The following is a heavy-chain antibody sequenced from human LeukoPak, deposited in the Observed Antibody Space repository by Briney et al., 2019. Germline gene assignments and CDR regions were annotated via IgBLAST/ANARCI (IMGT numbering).Heavy chain of an antibody. D-gene: IGHD3-10*01. V-gene: IGHV4-61*02. J-gene: IGHJ3*02. CDR1: GGSISSGSYY. CDR2: IYTSGST. Sequence: SETLSLTCTVSGGSISSGSYYWSWIRQPAGKGLEWIGRIYTSGSTNYNPSLKSRVTISVDTSKNQFYLKPSSVTAADTAVYYCAVWFGELSDAFDIWGQGTMVTVSS. CDR3: AVWFGELSDAFDI.